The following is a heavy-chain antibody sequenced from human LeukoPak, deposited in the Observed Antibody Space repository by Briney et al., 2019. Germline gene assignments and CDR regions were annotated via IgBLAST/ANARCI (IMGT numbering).Heavy chain of an antibody. CDR3: ARDLYGSGSRGDY. Sequence: GGSLRLSCAASGFTFSNYWMSWVRQAPRKGLEWVANIRKDGGEKYYVDSVKGRFTISRDNAKNTLYLQMNSLRAEDTAVYYCARDLYGSGSRGDYWGQGTLVTVSS. J-gene: IGHJ4*02. CDR2: IRKDGGEK. V-gene: IGHV3-7*01. CDR1: GFTFSNYW. D-gene: IGHD3-10*01.